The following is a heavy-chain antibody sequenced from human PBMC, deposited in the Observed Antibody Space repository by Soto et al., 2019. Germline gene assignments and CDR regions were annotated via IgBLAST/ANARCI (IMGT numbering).Heavy chain of an antibody. Sequence: EVQLVESGGGLVKPGGSLRLSCAASGFTFSSYSMNWVRQAPGKGLEWVSSISSSSSYIYYADSVKGRFTISRDNAKNSLYLQMNSLRAEDTAMYYCASLSIVGAASFDYWGQGTLVTVSS. CDR2: ISSSSSYI. CDR1: GFTFSSYS. V-gene: IGHV3-21*01. J-gene: IGHJ4*02. CDR3: ASLSIVGAASFDY. D-gene: IGHD1-26*01.